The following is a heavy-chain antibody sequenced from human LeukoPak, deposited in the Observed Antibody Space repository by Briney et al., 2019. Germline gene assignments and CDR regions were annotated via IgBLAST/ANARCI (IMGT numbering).Heavy chain of an antibody. D-gene: IGHD3-10*01. Sequence: KPGGSLRLSCAASGFTFSDYYVSWIRQAPGKGLEWVSSISSSSSYIYYADSVKGRFTISRDNAKNSLYLQMNSLRAEDTAVYYCAREDSYYYGSGSYPFDYWGQGTLVTVSS. CDR3: AREDSYYYGSGSYPFDY. J-gene: IGHJ4*02. V-gene: IGHV3-11*06. CDR1: GFTFSDYY. CDR2: ISSSSSYI.